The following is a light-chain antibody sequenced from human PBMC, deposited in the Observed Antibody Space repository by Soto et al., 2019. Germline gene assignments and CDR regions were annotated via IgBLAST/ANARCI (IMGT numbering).Light chain of an antibody. V-gene: IGLV1-36*01. J-gene: IGLJ2*01. CDR2: YDD. Sequence: QSVLTQPPSVSEAPRQRVTISCSGSSSNIGNNPVNWYQQVPGKAPKLLIYYDDMLYSGVSDRFSGSKSGTCASLAISGLQSEDEADYYCASWDDDLNGPVFGRGTKLTVL. CDR3: ASWDDDLNGPV. CDR1: SSNIGNNP.